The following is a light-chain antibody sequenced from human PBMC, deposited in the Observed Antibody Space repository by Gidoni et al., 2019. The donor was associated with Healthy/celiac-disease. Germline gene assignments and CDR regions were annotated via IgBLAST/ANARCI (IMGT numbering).Light chain of an antibody. V-gene: IGKV3-15*01. CDR3: QQYNNWPSSLT. J-gene: IGKJ4*01. Sequence: IVMTQSPATLPVSPGERATLSCRASQSVSSNLAWYQQKPGQAPRLLIYGASTRATGIPARFSGSGSGTEFTLTISSLQSEDFAVYYCQQYNNWPSSLTFGGGTKVEIK. CDR2: GAS. CDR1: QSVSSN.